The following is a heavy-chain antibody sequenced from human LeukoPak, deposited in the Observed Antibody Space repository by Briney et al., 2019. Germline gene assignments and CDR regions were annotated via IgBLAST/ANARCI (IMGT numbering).Heavy chain of an antibody. CDR3: ARQSIAARRAFDI. D-gene: IGHD6-6*01. Sequence: SETLSLTCTVSGGSISSYYWSWIRQPPGKGLEWIGYIYYSGSTNYNPSLKSRVTISVDTSKNQFSLKLSSVTAADTAVYYCARQSIAARRAFDIWGQGTMVTVSS. CDR1: GGSISSYY. J-gene: IGHJ3*02. V-gene: IGHV4-59*01. CDR2: IYYSGST.